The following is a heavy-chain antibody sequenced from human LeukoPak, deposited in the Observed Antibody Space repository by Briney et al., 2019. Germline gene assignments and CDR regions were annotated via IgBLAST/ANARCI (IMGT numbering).Heavy chain of an antibody. Sequence: PGRSLRLSCAASGFTFSSYGMHWVRQAPGKGLEWVAVISYDGGNKYYADSVKDRFTISRDNSKNTLYLQMNSLRAEDTAVYYCAKDGSSEPFDYWGQGTLVTVSS. D-gene: IGHD1-14*01. CDR2: ISYDGGNK. CDR3: AKDGSSEPFDY. CDR1: GFTFSSYG. J-gene: IGHJ4*02. V-gene: IGHV3-30*18.